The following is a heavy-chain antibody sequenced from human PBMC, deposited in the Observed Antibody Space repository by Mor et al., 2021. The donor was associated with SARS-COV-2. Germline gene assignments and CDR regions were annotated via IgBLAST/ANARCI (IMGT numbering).Heavy chain of an antibody. D-gene: IGHD3-10*01. Sequence: GDSVKGRFTISRDNSKNTLYLQMNSLRAEDPAVYYCAKGGSDAFDIWGQGTMVTVSS. V-gene: IGHV3-23*02. J-gene: IGHJ3*02. CDR3: AKGGSDAFDI.